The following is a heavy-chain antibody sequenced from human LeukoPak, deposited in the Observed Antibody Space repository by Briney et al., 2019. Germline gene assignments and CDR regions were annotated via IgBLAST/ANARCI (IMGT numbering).Heavy chain of an antibody. D-gene: IGHD5-18*01. V-gene: IGHV3-23*01. J-gene: IGHJ4*02. Sequence: PGGSLRLSCAASGFTFSSYAMSWVRQAPGKGLECISGFSGSGGSTYYADSVKGRFTISRDNAKNTLYLQMNSLRAEDTAVYYCARGGGYSYGSFDYWGQGTLVTVSS. CDR2: FSGSGGST. CDR3: ARGGGYSYGSFDY. CDR1: GFTFSSYA.